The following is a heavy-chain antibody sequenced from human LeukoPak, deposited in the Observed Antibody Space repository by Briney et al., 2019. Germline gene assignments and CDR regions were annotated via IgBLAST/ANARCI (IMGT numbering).Heavy chain of an antibody. CDR2: IYHSGST. CDR3: ARERLRLGELSFYYFDY. D-gene: IGHD3-16*02. J-gene: IGHJ4*02. V-gene: IGHV4-4*02. CDR1: GGSISSSNW. Sequence: SGTLSLTCAVSGGSISSSNWWSWVRQPPGQGLEWIGEIYHSGSTNYNPSLKSRVTISVDKSKNQFSLKLSSVTAADTAVYYCARERLRLGELSFYYFDYWGQGTLVTVSS.